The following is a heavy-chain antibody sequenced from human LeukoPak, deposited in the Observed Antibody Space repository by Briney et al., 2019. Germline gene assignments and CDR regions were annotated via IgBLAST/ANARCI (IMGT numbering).Heavy chain of an antibody. J-gene: IGHJ4*02. D-gene: IGHD6-19*01. V-gene: IGHV4-30-2*01. CDR2: IYHSVST. CDR1: GGSISSGGYS. CDR3: ARVYSSGWYYFDY. Sequence: SQTLSLTCAVSGGSISSGGYSWSWIRQPPGKGLEWIGYIYHSVSTYYNPSLKSRVTISVDRSKNQFSLKLSSVTAADTAVYYCARVYSSGWYYFDYWGQGTLVTVSS.